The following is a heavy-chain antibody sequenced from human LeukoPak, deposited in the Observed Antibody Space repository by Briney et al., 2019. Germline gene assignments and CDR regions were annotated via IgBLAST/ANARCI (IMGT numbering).Heavy chain of an antibody. CDR2: IIPIFGIA. V-gene: IGHV1-69*05. J-gene: IGHJ6*03. Sequence: SVSVSYKASGGTFIIYAISWVRQAPGQGGERMGGIIPIFGIANYAQNFQGRVTITTDDSTSTAYMELSSLRSEDTAVYYCAKSYCGGDCSHYYYYMDVWGKGTTVTVSS. D-gene: IGHD2-21*02. CDR3: AKSYCGGDCSHYYYYMDV. CDR1: GGTFIIYA.